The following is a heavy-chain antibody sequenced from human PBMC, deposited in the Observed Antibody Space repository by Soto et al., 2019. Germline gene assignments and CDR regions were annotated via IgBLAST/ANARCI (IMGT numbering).Heavy chain of an antibody. CDR1: GYSFTSYW. Sequence: GESLKISCKGSGYSFTSYWISWVRQMPGKGLEWMGRIGPSDSYTNYSPSFQGHVTISADKSISTAYLQWISLKASDTAMYYCARLTIFGVVPYYYYGMDVWGQGTTVTVSS. J-gene: IGHJ6*02. D-gene: IGHD3-3*01. CDR3: ARLTIFGVVPYYYYGMDV. V-gene: IGHV5-10-1*01. CDR2: IGPSDSYT.